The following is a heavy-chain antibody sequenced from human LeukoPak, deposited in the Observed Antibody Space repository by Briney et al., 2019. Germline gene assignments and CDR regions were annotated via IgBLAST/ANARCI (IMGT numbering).Heavy chain of an antibody. CDR1: GFTFSVYD. CDR3: ARDPGSGASLGHFDY. D-gene: IGHD3-10*01. CDR2: IGNYGRYN. Sequence: PGGPLRLSCAASGFTFSVYDMLWVRQAPGKALEWVALIGNYGRYNYYGDSVKCRFAGSRDNSKNTLFLQMSSLRAEDTAVYYCARDPGSGASLGHFDYWGQGTLVTVSS. V-gene: IGHV3-30*02. J-gene: IGHJ4*02.